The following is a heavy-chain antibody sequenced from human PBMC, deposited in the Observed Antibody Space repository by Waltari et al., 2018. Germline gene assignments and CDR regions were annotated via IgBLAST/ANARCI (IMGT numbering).Heavy chain of an antibody. CDR3: GKTRGGYARGIDY. CDR1: GFTFSAYA. J-gene: IGHJ4*02. D-gene: IGHD5-12*01. V-gene: IGHV3-23*01. Sequence: EVQVLESGGGLVQPGGSLRLSCAASGFTFSAYAMTWVRQAPGEGLEWVSGIDGSGAYTYYADSVKGRFTISRDNSKSTVDLQMNSLRDDDTAIYYCGKTRGGYARGIDYWGQGTLVTVSS. CDR2: IDGSGAYT.